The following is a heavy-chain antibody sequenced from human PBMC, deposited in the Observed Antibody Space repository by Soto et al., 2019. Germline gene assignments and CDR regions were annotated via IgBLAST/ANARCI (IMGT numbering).Heavy chain of an antibody. CDR1: GGSISRGGYY. D-gene: IGHD1-26*01. J-gene: IGHJ6*02. Sequence: ASETLSLTCTVSGGSISRGGYYWSWIRQHPGKGLEWIGYIYYSGSTYYNPSLKSRVTISVDTSKNQFSLKLSSVTAADTAVYYCARLIKWELLGMDVWGQGTTVTVSS. CDR2: IYYSGST. V-gene: IGHV4-61*08. CDR3: ARLIKWELLGMDV.